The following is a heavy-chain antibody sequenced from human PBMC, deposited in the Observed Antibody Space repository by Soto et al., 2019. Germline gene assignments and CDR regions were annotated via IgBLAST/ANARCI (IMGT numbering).Heavy chain of an antibody. CDR2: IIPIFGTA. CDR3: ARDQPTEASDFWSGSPNYSYYGMDV. Sequence: SVKVSCKASGGTFSSYAISWVRQAPGQGLEWMGGIIPIFGTANYAQKFQGRVTITADESTSTAYMELSSLRSEDTAVYYCARDQPTEASDFWSGSPNYSYYGMDVLGQGPTITFS. V-gene: IGHV1-69*13. J-gene: IGHJ6*02. D-gene: IGHD3-3*01. CDR1: GGTFSSYA.